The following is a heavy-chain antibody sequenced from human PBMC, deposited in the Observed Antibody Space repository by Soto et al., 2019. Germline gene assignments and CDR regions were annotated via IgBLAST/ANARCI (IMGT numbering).Heavy chain of an antibody. CDR3: ARDPGAGYYFDY. V-gene: IGHV3-33*01. D-gene: IGHD3-9*01. J-gene: IGHJ4*02. CDR1: GFTFSSYG. CDR2: IWYDGSNK. Sequence: PGGSLRLSCAASGFTFSSYGMHWVRQAPGKGLEWVAVIWYDGSNKYYADSVKGRFTISRDNSKNTLYLQMNSLRAEDTAVYYCARDPGAGYYFDYGGQGTLVTVSS.